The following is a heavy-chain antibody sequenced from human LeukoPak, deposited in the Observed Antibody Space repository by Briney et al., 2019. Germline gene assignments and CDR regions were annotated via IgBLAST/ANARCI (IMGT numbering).Heavy chain of an antibody. D-gene: IGHD2-8*01. CDR1: GFTFDDYA. CDR2: ISWNSGSI. Sequence: GRSLRLSCAASGFTFDDYAMHWVRQAPGKGLEWVSGISWNSGSIGYADSVKGRFSISRDRSKNIPYLQMNSLRAEDTAVYYCAKDRCSNGIGCLYYYMDVWGKGTAVTISS. J-gene: IGHJ6*03. V-gene: IGHV3-9*01. CDR3: AKDRCSNGIGCLYYYMDV.